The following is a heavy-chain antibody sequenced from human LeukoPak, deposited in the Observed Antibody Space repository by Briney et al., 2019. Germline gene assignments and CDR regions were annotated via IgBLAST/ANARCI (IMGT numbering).Heavy chain of an antibody. D-gene: IGHD1-14*01. CDR3: AKANHWSPYYYYIDV. Sequence: PGGPLRLSCAASGFIFNKYAMSWVRQAPGKGLEWVSHISGNSATSDYADSVKGRFTVSRDNSKDTLYLQMNSLRAEDTAVYYCAKANHWSPYYYYIDVWGQGTTVTVSS. CDR1: GFIFNKYA. V-gene: IGHV3-23*01. J-gene: IGHJ6*03. CDR2: ISGNSATS.